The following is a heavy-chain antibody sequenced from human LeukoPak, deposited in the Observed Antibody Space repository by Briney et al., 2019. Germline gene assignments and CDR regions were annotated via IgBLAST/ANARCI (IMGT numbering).Heavy chain of an antibody. CDR1: GFTFSSYS. Sequence: PGGSLRLSCAASGFTFSSYSMNWVRQAPGKGLEWVSSISSSSSYIYYAGSVKGRFTISRDNAKNSLYLQMNSLRAEDTAVYYCARGDYGELYYMDVWGKGTTVTVSS. CDR3: ARGDYGELYYMDV. V-gene: IGHV3-21*01. CDR2: ISSSSSYI. D-gene: IGHD4-17*01. J-gene: IGHJ6*03.